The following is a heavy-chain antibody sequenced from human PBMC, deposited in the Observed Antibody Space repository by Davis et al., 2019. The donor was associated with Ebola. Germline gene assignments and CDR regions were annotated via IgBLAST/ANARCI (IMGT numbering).Heavy chain of an antibody. CDR3: ARDHARFLEWLGGYYYYGMDV. V-gene: IGHV3-48*03. J-gene: IGHJ6*02. CDR2: ISSSSSTI. CDR1: GFTFSSYE. D-gene: IGHD3-3*01. Sequence: GESLKVSCAASGFTFSSYEMNWVGQAPGKGLEWVSYISSSSSTIYYADSVKGRFTISRDNAKNSLYLQMNSLRAEDTAVYYCARDHARFLEWLGGYYYYGMDVWGQGTTVTVSS.